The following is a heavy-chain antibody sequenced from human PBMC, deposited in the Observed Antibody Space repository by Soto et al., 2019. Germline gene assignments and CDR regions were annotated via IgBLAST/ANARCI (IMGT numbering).Heavy chain of an antibody. J-gene: IGHJ4*02. CDR1: GGSISSYY. Sequence: SSETLSLTCTVSGGSISSYYWSWIRQPPGKGLEWIGYIYYSGSTNYNPSLKSRVTISVDTSKNQFSLKLSSVTAADTAVYYCARESSLGYYDSSGYLDYWGQGTLVTVS. CDR3: ARESSLGYYDSSGYLDY. CDR2: IYYSGST. D-gene: IGHD3-22*01. V-gene: IGHV4-59*01.